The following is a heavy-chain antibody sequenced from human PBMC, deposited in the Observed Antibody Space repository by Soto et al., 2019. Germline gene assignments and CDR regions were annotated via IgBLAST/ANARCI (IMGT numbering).Heavy chain of an antibody. Sequence: SVKVSCKSSGDSFGSYAFSLVRQAPGQGLEWMGAIIPVFGTTNYTQKFQGRVTITADDSTTTAYMELSSLRSDDTAVYYCAREPFGRFDPWGQGTMVTVSS. J-gene: IGHJ5*02. CDR1: GDSFGSYA. CDR3: AREPFGRFDP. D-gene: IGHD3-10*01. V-gene: IGHV1-69*13. CDR2: IIPVFGTT.